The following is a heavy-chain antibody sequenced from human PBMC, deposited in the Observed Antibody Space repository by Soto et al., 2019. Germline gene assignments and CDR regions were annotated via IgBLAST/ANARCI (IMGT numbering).Heavy chain of an antibody. V-gene: IGHV3-23*01. CDR1: GFSFSNYA. J-gene: IGHJ4*02. CDR2: ISGSGSTT. CDR3: AKDRVVDGVYPFDY. D-gene: IGHD2-8*01. Sequence: PGGSLRLSCAASGFSFSNYAMNWVRQAPGKGLEWVSFISGSGSTTYYTDSVKGRFTISRDKSMNTLYLQMNSLRVEDAAVYYCAKDRVVDGVYPFDYWGQGTLVTVSS.